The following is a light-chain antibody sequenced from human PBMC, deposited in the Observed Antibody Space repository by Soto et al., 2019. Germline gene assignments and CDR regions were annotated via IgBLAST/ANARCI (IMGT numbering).Light chain of an antibody. CDR1: QDTNNY. CDR2: DAS. J-gene: IGKJ4*01. Sequence: DIQMTQSPSSLSASVGDRVTITCQASQDTNNYLNWYQQKPGKAPRLLIYDASNLETGVPSRFSGGGSGTDFTFTISNLQPEDIATYYCQQYGSSLTFGGGTKVDIK. CDR3: QQYGSSLT. V-gene: IGKV1-33*01.